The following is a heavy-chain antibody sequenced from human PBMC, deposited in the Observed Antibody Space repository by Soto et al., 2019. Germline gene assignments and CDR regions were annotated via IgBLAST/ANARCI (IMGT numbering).Heavy chain of an antibody. CDR2: IYYSGST. CDR1: GGSISSYY. CDR3: ARVQAYSLLWTDPPIYYYMPV. Sequence: SETLSLTCTVSGGSISSYYWSWIRQPPGKGLEWIGYIYYSGSTNYNPSLKSRVTISVDTSKNQLSLKLSSVTAADTAVYYCARVQAYSLLWTDPPIYYYMPVWGKGTTATVSS. V-gene: IGHV4-59*01. J-gene: IGHJ6*03. D-gene: IGHD3-3*02.